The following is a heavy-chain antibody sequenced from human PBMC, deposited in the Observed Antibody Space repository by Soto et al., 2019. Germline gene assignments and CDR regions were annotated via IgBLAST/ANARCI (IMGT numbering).Heavy chain of an antibody. Sequence: SETLSLTCTVSGGSIIRSDTYYWGWIRQPPGKGLEWIGSVYYSGITYYNPSLRSRVTISVDTSNNQFSLKLNSVTAADTAVYYCARGLTGTMMRLNFFDPWGQGTLVTVSS. CDR3: ARGLTGTMMRLNFFDP. J-gene: IGHJ5*02. D-gene: IGHD1-7*01. V-gene: IGHV4-39*01. CDR1: GGSIIRSDTYY. CDR2: VYYSGIT.